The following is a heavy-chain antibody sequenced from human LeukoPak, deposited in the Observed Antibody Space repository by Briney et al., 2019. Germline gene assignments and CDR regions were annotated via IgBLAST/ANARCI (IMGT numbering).Heavy chain of an antibody. Sequence: ASVKVSCKASGYTFTSYGISWVRQAPGQGLEWMGWISVHSGKTNYAQKLQDRVTMTTDTSTSTAYMELRSLRSDDTAMYYCARDEGVGERGAYWGQGTLVTVSS. CDR1: GYTFTSYG. V-gene: IGHV1-18*04. CDR2: ISVHSGKT. CDR3: ARDEGVGERGAY. J-gene: IGHJ4*02. D-gene: IGHD3-16*01.